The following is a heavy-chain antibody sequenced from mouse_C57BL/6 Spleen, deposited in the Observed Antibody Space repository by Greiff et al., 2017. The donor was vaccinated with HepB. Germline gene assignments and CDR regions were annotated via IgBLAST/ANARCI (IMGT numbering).Heavy chain of an antibody. D-gene: IGHD2-5*01. J-gene: IGHJ2*01. Sequence: EVQLQQSGPELVKPGASVKISCTASGYSFTGYYMNWVKQSPEKSLEWIGEINPSTGDTTYNQKFKAKATLTVDKSSSTAYMQLKSLTSEDSAVYDWARWVYYSNYLDYWGQGTTLTVSS. CDR2: INPSTGDT. CDR3: ARWVYYSNYLDY. CDR1: GYSFTGYY. V-gene: IGHV1-42*01.